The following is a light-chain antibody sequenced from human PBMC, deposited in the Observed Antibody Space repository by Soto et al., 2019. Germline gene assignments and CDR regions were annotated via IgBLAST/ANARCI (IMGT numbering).Light chain of an antibody. CDR3: QQYGSSPWT. J-gene: IGKJ1*01. CDR2: GAS. Sequence: LTQSPGTLSLSPGERATLSYRASQSVSSSYLAWYQQKPGQAPRLLIYGASSRATGIPDRFSGSGSGTDFTLTISRLEPEDFAVYYCQQYGSSPWTFGQGTKVDI. CDR1: QSVSSSY. V-gene: IGKV3-20*01.